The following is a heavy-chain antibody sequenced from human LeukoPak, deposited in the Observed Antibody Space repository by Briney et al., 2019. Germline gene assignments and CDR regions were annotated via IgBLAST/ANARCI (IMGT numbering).Heavy chain of an antibody. D-gene: IGHD5-24*01. V-gene: IGHV1-46*01. CDR1: GYTFTSYY. CDR3: ARIRDGYNDAYDI. Sequence: ASVKVSCKASGYTFTSYYMHWVRQAPGQGLEWMGLINPGGDNTNYAQNFQGRVTMTRDTSASTVYMELSSLRSEDTAIYYCARIRDGYNDAYDIWGQGTVVTVPS. J-gene: IGHJ3*02. CDR2: INPGGDNT.